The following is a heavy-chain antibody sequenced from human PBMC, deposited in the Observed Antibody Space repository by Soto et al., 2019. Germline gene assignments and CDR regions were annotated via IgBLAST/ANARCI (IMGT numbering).Heavy chain of an antibody. CDR2: ISGSAGST. CDR1: GFTFNNYA. D-gene: IGHD6-13*01. V-gene: IGHV3-23*01. Sequence: LRLSCAASGFTFNNYAINWVRQSPGKGLEWVSVISGSAGSTYYADSVKGRFTITRDNSKNTLYLQMSSLRAEDTAVYYCAKAGGAAGTVDYFDYWGQGTLVTVS. CDR3: AKAGGAAGTVDYFDY. J-gene: IGHJ4*02.